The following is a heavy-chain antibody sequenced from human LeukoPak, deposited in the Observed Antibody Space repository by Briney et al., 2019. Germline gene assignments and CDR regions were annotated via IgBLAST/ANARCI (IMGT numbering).Heavy chain of an antibody. Sequence: PSETLSLTCAHPVGSISSYNSSGVREPPGRGLERMGHIYTGGGTNYNPSLKSRVTMSVDTSKHQFSLKLSSVTAADTAVYYCARESGQYYYDSSGYLDYWGQGTLVTVSS. CDR1: VGSISSYN. CDR3: ARESGQYYYDSSGYLDY. CDR2: IYTGGGT. J-gene: IGHJ4*02. V-gene: IGHV4-4*07. D-gene: IGHD3-22*01.